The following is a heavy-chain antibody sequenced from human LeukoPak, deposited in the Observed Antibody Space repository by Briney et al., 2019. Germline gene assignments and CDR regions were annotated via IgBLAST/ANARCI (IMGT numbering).Heavy chain of an antibody. J-gene: IGHJ3*02. CDR3: ARATLWFGEFIDAFDI. CDR2: MNPNSGNT. CDR1: GYTFTSYD. Sequence: GASVRVSCKASGYTFTSYDMNWVRQAPGQGLEWMGWMNPNSGNTGYAQKFQGRVTMTRNTSISTAYMELSSLRSEDTAVYYCARATLWFGEFIDAFDIWGQGTMVTVSS. V-gene: IGHV1-8*01. D-gene: IGHD3-10*01.